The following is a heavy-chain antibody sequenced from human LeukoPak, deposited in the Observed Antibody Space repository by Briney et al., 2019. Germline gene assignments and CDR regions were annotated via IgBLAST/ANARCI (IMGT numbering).Heavy chain of an antibody. Sequence: SVKVSCKASGGTFSSYAISWVRQAPGQGLEWMGRIIPILGIANYAQKFQGRVTITADKSTSTAYMELSSLRSEDTAVYYCARDGKEVATIINYYYGMDVWGQGTTVTVSS. CDR3: ARDGKEVATIINYYYGMDV. J-gene: IGHJ6*02. D-gene: IGHD5-12*01. CDR2: IIPILGIA. V-gene: IGHV1-69*04. CDR1: GGTFSSYA.